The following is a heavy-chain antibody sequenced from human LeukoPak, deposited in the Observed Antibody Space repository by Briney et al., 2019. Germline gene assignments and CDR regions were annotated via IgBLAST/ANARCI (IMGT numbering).Heavy chain of an antibody. CDR3: ARRDDIAVFRNGLDV. CDR1: GGSISSSKW. Sequence: SETLSLTCAVSGGSISSSKWWSWVGRPPGKGLEWIGEIYHSGSTNYNPSLKSRVTISVDKSKNQFSLKLSSVTAADTAVYYCARRDDIAVFRNGLDVWGQGTTVTASS. D-gene: IGHD6-19*01. V-gene: IGHV4-4*02. CDR2: IYHSGST. J-gene: IGHJ6*02.